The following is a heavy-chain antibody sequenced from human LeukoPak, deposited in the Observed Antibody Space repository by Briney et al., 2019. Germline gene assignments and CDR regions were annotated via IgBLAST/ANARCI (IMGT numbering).Heavy chain of an antibody. J-gene: IGHJ6*03. Sequence: GGSLRLSCAASGFTFSSYSMNWVRQAPGKGLEWVSSISSSSSYIYYADSVKGRFTISRDNAKNSLYLQMNSLRAEDTAVYYCARESDSSSWPGEYYYDMDVWGKGTTVTVSS. CDR2: ISSSSSYI. CDR3: ARESDSSSWPGEYYYDMDV. V-gene: IGHV3-21*01. D-gene: IGHD6-13*01. CDR1: GFTFSSYS.